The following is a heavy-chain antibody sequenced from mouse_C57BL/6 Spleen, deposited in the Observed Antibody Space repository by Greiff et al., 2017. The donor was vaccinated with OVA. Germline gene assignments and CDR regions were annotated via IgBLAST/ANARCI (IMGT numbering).Heavy chain of an antibody. CDR3: ARGLRENY. V-gene: IGHV1-26*01. CDR1: GYTFTDYY. J-gene: IGHJ2*01. CDR2: INPNNGGP. Sequence: EVQLQQSGPELVKPGASVKISCKASGYTFTDYYMNWVKQSHGKSLEWIGDINPNNGGPSYNQKFKGKATLTVDKSCSTAYMELRSLTSEDSAVYYCARGLRENYWGQGTTLTVSS. D-gene: IGHD1-1*01.